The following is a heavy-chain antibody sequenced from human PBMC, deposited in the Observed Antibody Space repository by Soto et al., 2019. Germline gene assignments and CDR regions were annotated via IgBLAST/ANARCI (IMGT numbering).Heavy chain of an antibody. CDR2: IEGDGSST. CDR1: GFTFSSYW. D-gene: IGHD6-13*01. J-gene: IGHJ3*01. CDR3: AREGLDTAGFFDV. V-gene: IGHV3-74*01. Sequence: LRLSCAASGFTFSSYWMHWVRQAPGKGLEWVSRIEGDGSSTTSADSVKGRFTVSRDDARNTLYLQMSSLRADDTAIYYCAREGLDTAGFFDVWGQGTMVTVSS.